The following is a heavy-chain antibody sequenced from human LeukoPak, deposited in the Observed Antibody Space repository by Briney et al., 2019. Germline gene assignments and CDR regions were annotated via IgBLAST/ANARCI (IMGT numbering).Heavy chain of an antibody. J-gene: IGHJ4*02. Sequence: PSETLSLTCAVYGGSFSGYYWSWIRQPPGKGLGWIGEINHSGSTNYNPSLKSRVTISVDTSKNQFSLKLSSVTAADTAVYYCARGLWYGDYRYFDYWGQGTLVTVSS. CDR3: ARGLWYGDYRYFDY. CDR2: INHSGST. V-gene: IGHV4-34*01. D-gene: IGHD4-17*01. CDR1: GGSFSGYY.